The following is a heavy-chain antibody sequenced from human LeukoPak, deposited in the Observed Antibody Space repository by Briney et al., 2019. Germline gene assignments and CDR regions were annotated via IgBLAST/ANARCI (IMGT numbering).Heavy chain of an antibody. CDR2: IYYSGST. D-gene: IGHD5-18*01. V-gene: IGHV4-59*01. Sequence: SETLSLTCTVSGGSISSYYWSWIRQPPGKGLEWIGYIYYSGSTNYNPSLKSRVTISVDTSKNQFSLKLSSVTAADTAVYYCARDRGYSYGYYYYYGMDVWGQRTTVTVSS. J-gene: IGHJ6*02. CDR3: ARDRGYSYGYYYYYGMDV. CDR1: GGSISSYY.